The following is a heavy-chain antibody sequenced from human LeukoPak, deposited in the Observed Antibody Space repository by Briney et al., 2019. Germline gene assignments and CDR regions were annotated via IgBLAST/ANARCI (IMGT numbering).Heavy chain of an antibody. CDR1: GFTFSSYA. V-gene: IGHV3-30-3*01. Sequence: GGSLRLSCAASGFTFSSYAMHWVRQAPGKGLEWVAVISYDGSNRYYADSVKGRFTISRDNSKNTLYLQMNSLRAEDTAVYYCAREGGHYYDSSGYYSDAFDIWGQGTMVTVSS. CDR3: AREGGHYYDSSGYYSDAFDI. CDR2: ISYDGSNR. D-gene: IGHD3-22*01. J-gene: IGHJ3*02.